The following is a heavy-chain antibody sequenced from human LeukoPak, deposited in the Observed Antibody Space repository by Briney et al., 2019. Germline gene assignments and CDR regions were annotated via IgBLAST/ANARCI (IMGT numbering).Heavy chain of an antibody. V-gene: IGHV3-11*01. D-gene: IGHD4-11*01. CDR2: ISNSGNTI. Sequence: KPGGSLRLSCAVSGFIFSDYYMTWIRQAPGKGLEWLAYISNSGNTIYYADSVRGRFTISRENAKNSLYLQMNSLRAEDTAVYYCARDSAPTVRFAFDIWGQGTMVTVSS. CDR3: ARDSAPTVRFAFDI. J-gene: IGHJ3*02. CDR1: GFIFSDYY.